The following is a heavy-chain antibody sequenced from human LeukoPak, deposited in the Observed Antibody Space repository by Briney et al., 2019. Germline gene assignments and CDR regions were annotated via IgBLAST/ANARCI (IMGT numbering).Heavy chain of an antibody. CDR3: AHSGDYGDFRGVVHS. J-gene: IGHJ4*02. Sequence: KPSGPTLVNPPQTLTLTCTFSVFSLTTSGVGVNWIRQPPGKALEWLALIYWDDDKRYSPSLKSRLTITRDTSKKQVVLTMTNMDPVDTATYYCAHSGDYGDFRGVVHSWGQGTLVTVSP. CDR1: VFSLTTSGVG. CDR2: IYWDDDK. V-gene: IGHV2-5*02. D-gene: IGHD4-17*01.